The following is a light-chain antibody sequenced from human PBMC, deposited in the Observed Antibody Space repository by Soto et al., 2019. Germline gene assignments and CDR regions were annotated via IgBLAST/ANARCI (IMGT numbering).Light chain of an antibody. Sequence: EAVLSNSLCTLSFPPGARATLSCGAIQSVSSSYLAWYQQKPGQAPRLLIYGASSRATGIPDRFSGSGSGTDFTLTISRLEPEDFAVYYCQQYGSSPPITFGQGTRPAI. CDR3: QQYGSSPPIT. V-gene: IGKV3-20*01. CDR2: GAS. CDR1: QSVSSSY. J-gene: IGKJ5*01.